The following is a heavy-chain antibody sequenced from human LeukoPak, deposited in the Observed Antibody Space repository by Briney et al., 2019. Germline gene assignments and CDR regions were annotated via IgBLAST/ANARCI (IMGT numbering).Heavy chain of an antibody. J-gene: IGHJ3*02. D-gene: IGHD1-14*01. CDR2: IYYSGST. Sequence: SETLSLTCTVSGGSISSSSYYWGWIRQLPGKGLGWIGSIYYSGSTYYNPSLKSRVTISVDTSKNQFSLKLSSVTAADTAVYYCAREPRADLRSPFTPVDIWGQGTMVTVSS. V-gene: IGHV4-39*07. CDR3: AREPRADLRSPFTPVDI. CDR1: GGSISSSSYY.